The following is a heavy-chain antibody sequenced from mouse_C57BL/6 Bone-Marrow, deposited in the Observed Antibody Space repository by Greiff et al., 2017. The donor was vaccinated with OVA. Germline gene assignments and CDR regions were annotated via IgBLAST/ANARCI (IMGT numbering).Heavy chain of an antibody. D-gene: IGHD1-1*01. CDR1: GYSFTSYY. CDR2: LYPGSGNT. J-gene: IGHJ1*03. V-gene: IGHV1-66*01. CDR3: ARSLLRSTLYFDV. Sequence: VQLQQSGPELVKPGASVKISCKASGYSFTSYYIHWVKQRPGQGLEWIGWLYPGSGNTKYNEKFKGKATLTADTSSSTAYMQLSSLTSEDSAVYYGARSLLRSTLYFDVWGTGTTVTVSS.